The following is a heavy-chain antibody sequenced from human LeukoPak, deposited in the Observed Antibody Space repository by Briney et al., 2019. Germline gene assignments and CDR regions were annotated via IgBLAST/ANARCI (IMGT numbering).Heavy chain of an antibody. Sequence: GGSLRLSCAASGFTVSSNYMSWVRQAPGKGLEWVSAISGSGGSTYYADSVKGRFTISRDNSKNTLYLQMNSLRAEDTAVYYCAKALLQEYFQHWGQGTLVTVSS. CDR2: ISGSGGST. J-gene: IGHJ1*01. D-gene: IGHD3-10*01. CDR1: GFTVSSNY. V-gene: IGHV3-23*01. CDR3: AKALLQEYFQH.